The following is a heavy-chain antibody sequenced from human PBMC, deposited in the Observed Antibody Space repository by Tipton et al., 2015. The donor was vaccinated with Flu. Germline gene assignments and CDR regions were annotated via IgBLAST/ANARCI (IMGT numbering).Heavy chain of an antibody. CDR1: GDYISDYY. CDR2: IHHTGKT. V-gene: IGHV4-59*01. CDR3: ARGNWGGAFDT. Sequence: TLSLTCIVSGDYISDYYWNWIRQSPGGGLEWLGYIHHTGKTNQNPSLKSRLTVSVDTSRNQFSLTLSSVTAADTAVHFCARGNWGGAFDTSGQGTMVTVSS. J-gene: IGHJ3*02. D-gene: IGHD7-27*01.